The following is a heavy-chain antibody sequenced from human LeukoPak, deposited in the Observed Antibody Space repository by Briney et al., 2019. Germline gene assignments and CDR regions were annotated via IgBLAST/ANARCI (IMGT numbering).Heavy chain of an antibody. CDR3: ARALYDTSGYYYGDFDY. J-gene: IGHJ4*02. V-gene: IGHV3-64*01. CDR1: GFTFSTYA. CDR2: IHSDGSST. Sequence: GGSMRLSCAASGFTFSTYAMHWVRQAPGKGLEFVSAIHSDGSSTYYANSVKGRFTTSRDNSKNTLYLQMGSLRADDMAAYYCARALYDTSGYYYGDFDYWGQGIPVTVSP. D-gene: IGHD3-22*01.